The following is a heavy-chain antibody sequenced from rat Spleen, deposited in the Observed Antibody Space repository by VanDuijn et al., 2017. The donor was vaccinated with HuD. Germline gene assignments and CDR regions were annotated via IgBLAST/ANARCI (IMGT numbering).Heavy chain of an antibody. J-gene: IGHJ4*01. D-gene: IGHD1-1*01. CDR1: GFTFSNYG. CDR2: ISYDGGST. CDR3: TTAYFSGLYVMDV. V-gene: IGHV5-20*01. Sequence: EVQLVESGGGLVQPGRSMKLSCAASGFTFSNYGMAWVRQAPKKGLEWVAYISYDGGSTYYRDSVKGRFTISRDDAKSTLYLQMDSLRSEDTASYYCTTAYFSGLYVMDVWGQGVSVTVSS.